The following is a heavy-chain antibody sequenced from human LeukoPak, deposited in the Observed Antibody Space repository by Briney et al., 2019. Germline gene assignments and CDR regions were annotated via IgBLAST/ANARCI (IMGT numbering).Heavy chain of an antibody. CDR1: GGSISSSSYY. Sequence: SETLSLTCTVSGGSISSSSYYWGWIRQPPGKGLEWIGSIYYSGSTYYNPSLKSRVTISVDTSKNQFSLKLSSVTAADTAVYYCARERDYDYVWGSYRYFDYWGQGTLVTVSS. J-gene: IGHJ4*02. CDR3: ARERDYDYVWGSYRYFDY. V-gene: IGHV4-39*07. CDR2: IYYSGST. D-gene: IGHD3-16*02.